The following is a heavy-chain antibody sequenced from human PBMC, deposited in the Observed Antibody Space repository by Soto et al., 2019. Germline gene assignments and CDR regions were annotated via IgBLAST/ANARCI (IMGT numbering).Heavy chain of an antibody. CDR2: IYYSGST. Sequence: PSETLSLTCTVSGGSISSSSYYWGWIRQPPGKGLEWIGSIYYSGSTYYNPSLKSRVTISVDTSKNQFSLKLSSVTAADTAVYYCARHAIFGPSTDVWGQGTTVTVSS. CDR1: GGSISSSSYY. CDR3: ARHAIFGPSTDV. D-gene: IGHD3-3*01. J-gene: IGHJ6*02. V-gene: IGHV4-39*01.